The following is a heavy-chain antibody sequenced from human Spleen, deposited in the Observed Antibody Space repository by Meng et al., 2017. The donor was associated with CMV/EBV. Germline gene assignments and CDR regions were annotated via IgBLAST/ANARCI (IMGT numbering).Heavy chain of an antibody. J-gene: IGHJ4*02. V-gene: IGHV3-23*01. CDR3: ARGATWGYYFDY. Sequence: GGSLRLSCAASGFTFSSYAMSWVRQAPGKGLEWVSAISGSGGSTYYADSVKGRFTVSRDSSKSTVYLQMNNLRSEDTAVYYCARGATWGYYFDYWGQGTPVTVSS. D-gene: IGHD3-16*01. CDR2: ISGSGGST. CDR1: GFTFSSYA.